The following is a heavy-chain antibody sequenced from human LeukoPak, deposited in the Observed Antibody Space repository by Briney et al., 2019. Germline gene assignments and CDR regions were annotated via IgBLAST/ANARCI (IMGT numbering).Heavy chain of an antibody. CDR1: GYSFTSYW. CDR3: ARGIHYYDSSGYYYGDY. J-gene: IGHJ4*02. CDR2: IYPGDSDT. V-gene: IGHV5-51*01. Sequence: GESLKISCKGSGYSFTSYWIGWVRQMPGKGLEWMGIIYPGDSDTRYSPSFQGQVTISADKSISTAYLQWSSLKASDTAMHYCARGIHYYDSSGYYYGDYWGQGTLVTVSS. D-gene: IGHD3-22*01.